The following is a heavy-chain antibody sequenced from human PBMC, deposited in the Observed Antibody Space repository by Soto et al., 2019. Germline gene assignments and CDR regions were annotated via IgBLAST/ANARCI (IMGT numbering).Heavy chain of an antibody. CDR3: ARVAAVMGYYFDY. Sequence: SVKVSCKASGGTFSSYAISWVRQAPGQGLEWMGGIIPIFGTANYAQKFQGRVTITADESTSTAYMELSSLRSEDTAVYYCARVAAVMGYYFDYWGQGTLVTVSS. CDR1: GGTFSSYA. J-gene: IGHJ4*02. V-gene: IGHV1-69*13. CDR2: IIPIFGTA. D-gene: IGHD6-13*01.